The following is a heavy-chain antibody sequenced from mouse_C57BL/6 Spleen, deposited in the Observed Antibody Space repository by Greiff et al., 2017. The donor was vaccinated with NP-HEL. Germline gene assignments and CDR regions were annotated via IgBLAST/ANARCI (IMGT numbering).Heavy chain of an antibody. CDR2: ILPGSGST. Sequence: VQLQQSGAELMKPGASVKLSCKATGYTFTGYWIEWVKQRPGHGLEWIGEILPGSGSTNYNEKFKGKATFTADTSSNTAYMQLSSLTTEDSAIYYCARPDYYGSSYPYAMDYWGQGTSVTVSS. CDR3: ARPDYYGSSYPYAMDY. D-gene: IGHD1-1*01. CDR1: GYTFTGYW. J-gene: IGHJ4*01. V-gene: IGHV1-9*01.